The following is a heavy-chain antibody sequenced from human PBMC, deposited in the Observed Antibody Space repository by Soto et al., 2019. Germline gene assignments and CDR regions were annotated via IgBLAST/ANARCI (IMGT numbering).Heavy chain of an antibody. CDR3: AKVSGSYYYGMDV. CDR2: IYHSGIT. CDR1: GGSISSSNW. J-gene: IGHJ6*02. V-gene: IGHV4-4*02. Sequence: QVQLQESGPGLVKPSGTLSLTCAVSGGSISSSNWWSWVRQPPGKGLEWIGEIYHSGITNYNPSLKSRVTISVDKSKNQFSLQLSSVTAADTAVYYCAKVSGSYYYGMDVWGQGPTVTVSS. D-gene: IGHD1-26*01.